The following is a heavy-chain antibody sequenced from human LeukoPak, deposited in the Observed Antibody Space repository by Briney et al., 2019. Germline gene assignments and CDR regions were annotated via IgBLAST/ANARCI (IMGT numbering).Heavy chain of an antibody. V-gene: IGHV4-61*02. CDR2: IYTSGST. Sequence: SETLSLTCTVSGGSISSGSYYWSWIRQPAGKGLEWIGRIYTSGSTNYNPSLKSRVTISVDTSKNQFSLKLSSVTAADTAVYYCARGRERTMVRGVTLFAGMDVWGQGTTVTVSS. D-gene: IGHD3-10*01. CDR3: ARGRERTMVRGVTLFAGMDV. CDR1: GGSISSGSYY. J-gene: IGHJ6*02.